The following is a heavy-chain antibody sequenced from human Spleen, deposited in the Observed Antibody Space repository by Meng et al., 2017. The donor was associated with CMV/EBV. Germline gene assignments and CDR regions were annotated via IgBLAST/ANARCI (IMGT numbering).Heavy chain of an antibody. D-gene: IGHD3-3*01. J-gene: IGHJ5*02. CDR1: GGSFSGYY. CDR2: INHSGST. Sequence: GSLRLSCAVYGGSFSGYYWSWIRQPPGKGLEWIGEINHSGSTNYNPSLKGRVTKSVDTSKNQFPLKLSSVTAADTAVYYCARYDFWSGYLFDPWGQGTLVTVSS. V-gene: IGHV4-34*01. CDR3: ARYDFWSGYLFDP.